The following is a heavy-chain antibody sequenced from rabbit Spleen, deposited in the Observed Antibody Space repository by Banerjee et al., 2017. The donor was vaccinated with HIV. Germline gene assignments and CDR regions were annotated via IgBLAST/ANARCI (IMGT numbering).Heavy chain of an antibody. CDR2: IYSVIGYT. J-gene: IGHJ4*01. CDR1: GFSFTASGFSFSTVYD. CDR3: ARDLTGVIGWNFGL. V-gene: IGHV1S45*01. D-gene: IGHD1-1*01. Sequence: QEQLEESGGGLVKPGGTLTLTCTASGFSFTASGFSFSTVYDMCWVRQAPGKGLEWIGSIYSVIGYTYYASWAKGRFTISKTSSTTVTLQMTSLTAADTATYFCARDLTGVIGWNFGLWGPGTLVTVS.